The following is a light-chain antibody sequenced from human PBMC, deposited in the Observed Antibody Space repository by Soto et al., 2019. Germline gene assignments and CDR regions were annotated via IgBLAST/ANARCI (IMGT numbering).Light chain of an antibody. J-gene: IGLJ1*01. Sequence: QSALTQPPSASGSPGQSVTISCTGTSSDVGDYNFVSWYQQHPGKAPKLMIYEVSERPSGVPDRFSGSKSGNTASLTVSGLQAEDEADYYCSSFSGSNNYDFGTGTKVTVL. CDR2: EVS. CDR3: SSFSGSNNYD. CDR1: SSDVGDYNF. V-gene: IGLV2-8*01.